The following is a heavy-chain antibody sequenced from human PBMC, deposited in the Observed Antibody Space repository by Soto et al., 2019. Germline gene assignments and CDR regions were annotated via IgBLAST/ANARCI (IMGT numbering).Heavy chain of an antibody. CDR3: SRGRPPRY. CDR1: DGSFSGYY. CDR2: IDHSGRT. Sequence: QVQLQQRGAGLWKPSETLSLTCTVSDGSFSGYYWRWIRQPPGKGLEWIGDIDHSGRTHYSPSLKSRLTMSVDTSKNQFSLHLTSVTAAATALYYCSRGRPPRYWGQGTLVTVSS. V-gene: IGHV4-34*02. J-gene: IGHJ4*02.